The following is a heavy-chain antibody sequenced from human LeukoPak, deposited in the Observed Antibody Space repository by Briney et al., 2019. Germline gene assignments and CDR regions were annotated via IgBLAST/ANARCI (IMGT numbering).Heavy chain of an antibody. CDR1: GYSISSGYY. V-gene: IGHV4-38-2*02. D-gene: IGHD2-2*01. CDR2: IYHSGST. CDR3: ASYCSSTSCFASDAFDI. J-gene: IGHJ3*02. Sequence: SETLSLTCTVSGYSISSGYYWGWIRQPPGKGLEWIGGIYHSGSTYYNPSLKSRVTISVDTSKNQFSLKLSSVTAADTAVYYCASYCSSTSCFASDAFDIWGQGTMVTVSS.